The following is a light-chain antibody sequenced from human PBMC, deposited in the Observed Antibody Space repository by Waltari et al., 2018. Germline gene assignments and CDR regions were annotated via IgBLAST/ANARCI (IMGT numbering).Light chain of an antibody. CDR1: SSAVDGFNF. J-gene: IGLJ2*01. V-gene: IGLV2-14*03. CDR2: DVA. Sequence: QSALTQPASMSWSPGQSITISCTGTSSAVDGFNFVSWYQQYPGKAPKLIIYDVANRPSGVSHRFSGSRSGNTASLTISGLQAEDEADYYCSSYTSVNTRFGGGTKLTVL. CDR3: SSYTSVNTR.